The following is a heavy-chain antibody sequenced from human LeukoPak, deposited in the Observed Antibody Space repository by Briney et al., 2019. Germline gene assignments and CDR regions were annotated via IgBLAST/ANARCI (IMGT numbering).Heavy chain of an antibody. CDR3: ARDVRGYCFDY. J-gene: IGHJ4*02. V-gene: IGHV3-48*01. CDR2: ISSSSSTI. Sequence: GGSLRLSCAASGFTFSSYSMTWVRQAPGKGLEWVSYISSSSSTIYYADSVKGRFTISRDNAKNSLYLQMNSLRAEDTAVYYCARDVRGYCFDYWGQGTLVTVSS. CDR1: GFTFSSYS. D-gene: IGHD3-10*02.